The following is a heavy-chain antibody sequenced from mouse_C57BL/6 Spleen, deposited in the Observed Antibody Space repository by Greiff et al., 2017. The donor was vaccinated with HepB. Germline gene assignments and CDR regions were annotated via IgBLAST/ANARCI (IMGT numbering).Heavy chain of an antibody. J-gene: IGHJ2*01. D-gene: IGHD2-3*01. V-gene: IGHV5-16*01. CDR2: INYDGSST. Sequence: EVQLVESEGGLVQPGSSMKLSCTASGFTFSDYYMAWVRQVPEKGLEWVANINYDGSSTYYLDSLKSRFIISRDNAKNILYLQMSSLKSEDTATYYCAGNHGYFYFDYWGQGTTLTVSS. CDR1: GFTFSDYY. CDR3: AGNHGYFYFDY.